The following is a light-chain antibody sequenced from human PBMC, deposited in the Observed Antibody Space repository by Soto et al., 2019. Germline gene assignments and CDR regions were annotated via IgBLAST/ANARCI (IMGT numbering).Light chain of an antibody. V-gene: IGLV2-14*01. CDR3: SSYTSSSTVV. CDR2: DVS. Sequence: QSVLTQPASVSGSPGQSITISCTGTSSDVGGYNYVSWYQQHPGKAPKLMIYDVSNRPSGVSNRFSGSKSGNTASLTISGLQAEAAADYYCSSYTSSSTVVFGGGTKVTVL. CDR1: SSDVGGYNY. J-gene: IGLJ2*01.